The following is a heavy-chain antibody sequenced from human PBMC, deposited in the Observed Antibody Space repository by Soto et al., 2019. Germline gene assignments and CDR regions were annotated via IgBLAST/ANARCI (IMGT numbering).Heavy chain of an antibody. CDR1: GGSISSGGYY. V-gene: IGHV4-31*03. D-gene: IGHD5-12*01. Sequence: SETLSLTCTVSGGSISSGGYYWSWIRQHPGKGLEWVGYSYYTGSSYYNPSLKSRVTISVDASKNQLSLRLASVTAADTAMYYCARDLRGYSRYDYLDYWGQGIPVTVSS. J-gene: IGHJ4*02. CDR3: ARDLRGYSRYDYLDY. CDR2: SYYTGSS.